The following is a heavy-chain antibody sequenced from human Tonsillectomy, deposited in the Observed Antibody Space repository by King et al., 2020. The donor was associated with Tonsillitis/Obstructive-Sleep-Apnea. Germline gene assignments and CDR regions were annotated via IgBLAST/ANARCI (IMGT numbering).Heavy chain of an antibody. CDR1: DGSISSSSHY. V-gene: IGHV4-39*01. CDR3: ARSLSGSYHTPVSY. J-gene: IGHJ4*02. D-gene: IGHD1-26*01. Sequence: QLQESGPGLVKPSETLSLTCTVSDGSISSSSHYWGWIRQPPGKGLEWIGSIYYSGNTYYNPSLKSRVTISVDTSKNQFSLKLSSVTAADAAVYYCARSLSGSYHTPVSYWGQGTLLTVSS. CDR2: IYYSGNT.